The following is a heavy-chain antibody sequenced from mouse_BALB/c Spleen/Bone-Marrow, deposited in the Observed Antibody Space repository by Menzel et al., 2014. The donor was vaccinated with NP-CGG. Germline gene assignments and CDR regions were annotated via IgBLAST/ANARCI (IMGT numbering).Heavy chain of an antibody. Sequence: VQLQQSGAELARPGASVKMSCKASGYTFTSYTMHWVKQRPGQGLEWIGYINPSSGYTNYNQKFKDKATLTADKSSSTAYMQRSSLTSEDSAVYYCARSNGNYVLAYWGQGTLVTVSA. CDR2: INPSSGYT. J-gene: IGHJ3*01. D-gene: IGHD2-1*01. CDR1: GYTFTSYT. V-gene: IGHV1-4*01. CDR3: ARSNGNYVLAY.